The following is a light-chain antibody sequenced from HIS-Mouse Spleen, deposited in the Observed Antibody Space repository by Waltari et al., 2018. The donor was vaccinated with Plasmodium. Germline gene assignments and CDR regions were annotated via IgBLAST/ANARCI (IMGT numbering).Light chain of an antibody. Sequence: QPVLPQPPSVSAAPGQKVTIPCSGRSPNIGNNYVTWYTQLPATAPKLLIYDNNKRPSGIPDRFSGSKSGTSATLGITGLQTGDEADYYCGTWDSSLSAGVVFGGGTKLTVL. CDR3: GTWDSSLSAGVV. J-gene: IGLJ2*01. CDR1: SPNIGNNY. CDR2: DNN. V-gene: IGLV1-51*01.